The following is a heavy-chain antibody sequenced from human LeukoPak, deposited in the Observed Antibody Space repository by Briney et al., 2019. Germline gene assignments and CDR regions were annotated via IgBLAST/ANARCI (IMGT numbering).Heavy chain of an antibody. J-gene: IGHJ4*02. V-gene: IGHV4-59*08. Sequence: SETLSLTCTVSGGSISSYYWSWIRQPPGKGLEWIGYIYYSGSTNYNPSLKSRVTISVDTSKNQFSLKLSSVTAADTAVYYCARLGTSGYSSSWYGLFYFDYWGQGTLVTVSS. CDR3: ARLGTSGYSSSWYGLFYFDY. D-gene: IGHD6-13*01. CDR2: IYYSGST. CDR1: GGSISSYY.